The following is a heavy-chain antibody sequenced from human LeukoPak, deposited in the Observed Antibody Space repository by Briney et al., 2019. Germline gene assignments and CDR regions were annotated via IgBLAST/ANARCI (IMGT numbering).Heavy chain of an antibody. CDR2: IYYSGSA. J-gene: IGHJ3*02. CDR1: GGSISSYY. Sequence: SETLSLTCTVSGGSISSYYWSWIRQPPGKGLEWIGYIYYSGSANYNPSLKSRVTISVDTSKNQFSLKLSSVTAADTAVYYCARSKGYYDILTGYHDAFDISGQGTMVTVSS. V-gene: IGHV4-59*01. CDR3: ARSKGYYDILTGYHDAFDI. D-gene: IGHD3-9*01.